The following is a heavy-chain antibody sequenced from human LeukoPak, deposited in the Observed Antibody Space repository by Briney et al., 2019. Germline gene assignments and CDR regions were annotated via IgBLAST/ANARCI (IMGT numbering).Heavy chain of an antibody. Sequence: SETLSLTCAVYGGSFSGYYWSWIRQPPGKGLEWIGEINHSGSTNYNPSLKSRVTTSVDTSKNQFSLKLSSVTAADTAVYYCARGFYRPLRIVDFWSGYQRPNYYYYYMDVWGKGTTVTVSS. CDR2: INHSGST. CDR3: ARGFYRPLRIVDFWSGYQRPNYYYYYMDV. CDR1: GGSFSGYY. V-gene: IGHV4-34*01. J-gene: IGHJ6*03. D-gene: IGHD3-3*01.